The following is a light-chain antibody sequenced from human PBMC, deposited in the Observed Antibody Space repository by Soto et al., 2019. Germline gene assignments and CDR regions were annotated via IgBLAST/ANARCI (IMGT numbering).Light chain of an antibody. Sequence: QSALTQPASVSGSPGQSITISCTGTRSDVGAYNYVSWYQQHPGKAPKLMIYDVSYRPSGVSNRFSGSKSGNTASLTFYGLQSEDEADYYCSSYISSSTLVFGTGTKVTVL. V-gene: IGLV2-14*01. CDR3: SSYISSSTLV. J-gene: IGLJ1*01. CDR2: DVS. CDR1: RSDVGAYNY.